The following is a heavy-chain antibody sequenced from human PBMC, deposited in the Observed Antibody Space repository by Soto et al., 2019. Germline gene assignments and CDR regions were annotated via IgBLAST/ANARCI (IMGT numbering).Heavy chain of an antibody. Sequence: EVQLVESGGDLVQPGGSLRLSCAASGFSFSNYSMYWVRQAPGKGLEWVSYISSKSYTLYYADSVKGRFTVSRDNAKNSLYLQMDSLRDEDTAVYFCARVNYYYDTSGYYSLDHWGQGTLVTVSS. CDR2: ISSKSYTL. J-gene: IGHJ4*02. CDR3: ARVNYYYDTSGYYSLDH. V-gene: IGHV3-48*02. CDR1: GFSFSNYS. D-gene: IGHD3-22*01.